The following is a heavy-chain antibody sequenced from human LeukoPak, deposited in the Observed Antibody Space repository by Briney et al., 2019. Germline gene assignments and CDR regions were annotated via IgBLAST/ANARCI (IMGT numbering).Heavy chain of an antibody. CDR3: AKDLNPARYYFDY. Sequence: GGSLRLSCAASGFTFSSYGMHWVRQAPGKGLEWVAVISYDGSSKYYADSVKGRFTISRDNSKNTLYLQMNSLRAEDTAVYYCAKDLNPARYYFDYWGQGTLVTVSS. J-gene: IGHJ4*02. CDR2: ISYDGSSK. V-gene: IGHV3-30*18. CDR1: GFTFSSYG. D-gene: IGHD1-14*01.